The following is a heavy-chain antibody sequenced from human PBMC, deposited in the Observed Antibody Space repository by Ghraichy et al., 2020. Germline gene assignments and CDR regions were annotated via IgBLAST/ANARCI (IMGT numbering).Heavy chain of an antibody. CDR3: AREGDYYDSSTKDAGRWFDY. CDR1: GFTFSDYY. Sequence: GGSLRLSCAASGFTFSDYYMSWIRQAPGKGLEWVSYISSSSSYTNYADSVKGRFTISRDNAKNSLYLQMNSLRAEDTAVYYCAREGDYYDSSTKDAGRWFDYWGQGTLVTVSS. V-gene: IGHV3-11*06. D-gene: IGHD3-22*01. CDR2: ISSSSSYT. J-gene: IGHJ4*02.